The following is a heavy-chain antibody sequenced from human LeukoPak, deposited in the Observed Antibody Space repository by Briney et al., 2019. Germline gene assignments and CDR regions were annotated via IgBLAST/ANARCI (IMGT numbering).Heavy chain of an antibody. CDR3: ARQFESYYYDSSGYYSHTKFDY. V-gene: IGHV4-34*01. Sequence: SETLSLTCAVYGGSFSGYYWSWIRQPPGKGLEWIGEINHSGSTNYNPSLKSRVTISVDTSKKQFSLKLSSVTAADTAVYYCARQFESYYYDSSGYYSHTKFDYWGQGTLVTVSS. CDR2: INHSGST. J-gene: IGHJ4*02. D-gene: IGHD3-22*01. CDR1: GGSFSGYY.